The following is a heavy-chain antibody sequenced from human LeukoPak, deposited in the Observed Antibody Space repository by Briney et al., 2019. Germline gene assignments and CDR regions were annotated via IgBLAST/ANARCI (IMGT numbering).Heavy chain of an antibody. J-gene: IGHJ6*02. V-gene: IGHV3-9*01. D-gene: IGHD6-19*01. Sequence: GGSLRLSCAASGFTFDDYAMHWVRQAPGKGLEWVSGISWNSGSIGYADSVKGRFTIFRDNAKNSLYLQMNSLRAEDTALYYCAKDMTAVAIGGMDVWGQGTTVTVSS. CDR3: AKDMTAVAIGGMDV. CDR1: GFTFDDYA. CDR2: ISWNSGSI.